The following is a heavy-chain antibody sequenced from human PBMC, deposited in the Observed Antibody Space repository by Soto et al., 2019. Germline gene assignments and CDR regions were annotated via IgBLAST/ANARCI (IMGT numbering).Heavy chain of an antibody. CDR3: ARALGDGYNEAWFDP. Sequence: ASVKVSCKASGYTFTSYAMHWVRQAPGQRLEWMGWINAGNGNTKYSQKFQGRVTITRDTSASTAYMELSSLRSEDTAVYYCARALGDGYNEAWFDPWGQGPLVTVSS. J-gene: IGHJ5*02. V-gene: IGHV1-3*01. D-gene: IGHD5-12*01. CDR1: GYTFTSYA. CDR2: INAGNGNT.